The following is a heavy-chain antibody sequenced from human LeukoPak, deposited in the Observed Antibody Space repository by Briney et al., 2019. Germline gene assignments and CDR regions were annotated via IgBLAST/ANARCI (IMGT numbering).Heavy chain of an antibody. J-gene: IGHJ6*02. CDR1: GFTFDDYA. V-gene: IGHV3-9*01. CDR3: AKDIHYYYYYGMDV. Sequence: GRSLRLSCAASGFTFDDYAMHWVRQAPGKGLEWVSGISWNSGSIGYADSVKGRFTISRDNAKNSLYLQMNSLRAEDTALYYCAKDIHYYYYYGMDVWGQGTTVTVSS. CDR2: ISWNSGSI.